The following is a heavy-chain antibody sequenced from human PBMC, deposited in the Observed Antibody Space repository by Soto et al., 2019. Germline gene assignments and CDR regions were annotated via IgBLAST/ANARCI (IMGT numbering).Heavy chain of an antibody. J-gene: IGHJ3*01. CDR1: GFSLNTTGVA. CDR2: IYWDDDK. D-gene: IGHD3-22*01. V-gene: IGHV2-5*02. CDR3: AHSSGGYYDNSGYYTIYAFDV. Sequence: GSGPTLVNPTQTLALTCTFSGFSLNTTGVAVAWIRQPPGKALEWLALIYWDDDKNYSPSLKSRLTLTTDTSKNQVVLTMTNMDPLDTGTYYCAHSSGGYYDNSGYYTIYAFDVWGQGAMVTVS.